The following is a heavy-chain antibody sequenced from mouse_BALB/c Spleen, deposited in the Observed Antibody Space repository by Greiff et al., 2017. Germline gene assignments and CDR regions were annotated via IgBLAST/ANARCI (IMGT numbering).Heavy chain of an antibody. J-gene: IGHJ4*01. Sequence: VQLQQSGAELVKPGASVKLSCTASGYTFTEYIIHWVKQRPGQGLEWIGWFYPGSGSIKYNEKFKDKATLTADKSSNTVYMELSRLTSEDTAVYFCARHPCYGGSYYAMDYWGQGTSVTVSS. D-gene: IGHD1-1*02. CDR1: GYTFTEYI. CDR2: FYPGSGSI. CDR3: ARHPCYGGSYYAMDY. V-gene: IGHV1-62-2*01.